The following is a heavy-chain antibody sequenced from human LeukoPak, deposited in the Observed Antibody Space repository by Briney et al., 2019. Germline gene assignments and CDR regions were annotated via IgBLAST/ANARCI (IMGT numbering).Heavy chain of an antibody. V-gene: IGHV4-34*01. Sequence: SETLSLTCTVSGGSISSYYWSWIRQPPGKGLEWIGEINHSGSTNYNPSLKSRVTISVDTSKNQFSLKLSSVTAADTAVYYCAREILDMEPLVLGNWFDPWGQGTLVTVSS. CDR1: GGSISSYY. CDR2: INHSGST. D-gene: IGHD2-2*03. J-gene: IGHJ5*02. CDR3: AREILDMEPLVLGNWFDP.